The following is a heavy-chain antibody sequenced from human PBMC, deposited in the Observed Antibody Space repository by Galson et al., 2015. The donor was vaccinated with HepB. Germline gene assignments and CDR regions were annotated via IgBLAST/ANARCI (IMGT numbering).Heavy chain of an antibody. D-gene: IGHD3-10*01. CDR1: GYSFTSYW. CDR2: VDPSDSYT. Sequence: SGAEVKKPGESLRISCKGSGYSFTSYWISWVRQMPGKGLEWMGRVDPSDSYTNYSPSFQGHVTISADKSISTAYLQWSSLKASDTAMYYCARRFSGSGSYDWFDPWGQGTLVTVSS. CDR3: ARRFSGSGSYDWFDP. J-gene: IGHJ5*02. V-gene: IGHV5-10-1*01.